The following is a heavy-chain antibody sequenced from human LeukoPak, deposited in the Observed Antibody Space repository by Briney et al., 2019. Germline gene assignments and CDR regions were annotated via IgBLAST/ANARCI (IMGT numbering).Heavy chain of an antibody. J-gene: IGHJ4*02. CDR3: TTATIYDFWNGYFKTFDY. CDR1: GFIFPNAW. V-gene: IGHV3-15*07. D-gene: IGHD3-3*01. CDR2: IKTKTDGGTT. Sequence: SGGSLRLPCAASGFIFPNAWMNWVRQAPGKGLEWVGHIKTKTDGGTTDYAAPVKGRFTISRDDSKNTLYLQMNSLKTEDTAVYFCTTATIYDFWNGYFKTFDYWGQGTLVTVSS.